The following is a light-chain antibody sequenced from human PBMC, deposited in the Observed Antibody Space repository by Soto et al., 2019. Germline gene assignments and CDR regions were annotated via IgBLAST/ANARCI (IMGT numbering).Light chain of an antibody. V-gene: IGKV3-11*01. CDR2: DAS. CDR1: QSINRH. J-gene: IGKJ1*01. Sequence: EIVLTQSPATLSLPPGERATLSCRASQSINRHLAWYRQKPGQAPRLLIYDASNRATGIPARFSGSGSGTDFTLTISRLEPEDFAVYYCQQYGSSGTFGQGTKVDIK. CDR3: QQYGSSGT.